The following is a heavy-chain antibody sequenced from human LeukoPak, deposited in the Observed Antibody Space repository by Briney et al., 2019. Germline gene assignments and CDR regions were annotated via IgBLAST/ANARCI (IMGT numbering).Heavy chain of an antibody. CDR3: ARGGFYCGDDCYY. Sequence: SETLSLTCTVSGGSISSSSYYWGWIRQPPGKGLEWIGTIYYSGNTYYNPSLKSRVTISIDTSKNQFSLKLSSVTAADTAVYYCARGGFYCGDDCYYWGQGTLVTVSS. V-gene: IGHV4-39*07. CDR2: IYYSGNT. D-gene: IGHD2-21*02. J-gene: IGHJ4*02. CDR1: GGSISSSSYY.